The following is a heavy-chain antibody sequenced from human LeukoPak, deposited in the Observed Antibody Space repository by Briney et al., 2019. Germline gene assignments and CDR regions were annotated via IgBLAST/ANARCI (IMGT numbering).Heavy chain of an antibody. J-gene: IGHJ4*02. CDR2: IKHGGSEK. CDR1: GFTFSSYW. Sequence: GGSLRLTCAASGFTFSSYWMSWVRQAPGKGLEWVANIKHGGSEKYYVDAVKGRFTISRDNAKTSLYLQMNSLRAEDTAVYYCARLRLYSSGWVDYWGQGTLVTVSS. CDR3: ARLRLYSSGWVDY. V-gene: IGHV3-7*01. D-gene: IGHD6-19*01.